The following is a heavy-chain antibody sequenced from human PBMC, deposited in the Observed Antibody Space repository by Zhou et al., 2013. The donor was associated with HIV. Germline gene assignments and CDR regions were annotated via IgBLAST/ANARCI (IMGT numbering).Heavy chain of an antibody. CDR3: ASGHYYYDSSGYYPDPEYFQH. CDR1: GYTFTSYG. D-gene: IGHD3-22*01. V-gene: IGHV1-18*01. CDR2: ISAYNGNT. Sequence: QVQLVQSGAEVKKPGASVKVSCKASGYTFTSYGISWVRQAPGQGLEWMGWISAYNGNTNYAQKLQGRVTMTTDTSTSTAYMELRSLRSDDTAVYYCASGHYYYDSSGYYPDPEYFQHWGQGTLVTVSS. J-gene: IGHJ1*01.